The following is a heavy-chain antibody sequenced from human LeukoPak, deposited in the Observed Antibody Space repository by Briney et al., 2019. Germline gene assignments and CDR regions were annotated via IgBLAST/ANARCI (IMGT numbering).Heavy chain of an antibody. J-gene: IGHJ6*02. CDR2: INPSGGST. CDR1: GYTFTIYY. Sequence: GASVTVSYTASGYTFTIYYMHWVRQAPGQGREWMGVINPSGGSTSYAQKFQGRVTMTRDTSTSTVYMELSSLRSEDTAVYYCARDTTITGDAYYYYYGMDVWGQGTTVTDSS. D-gene: IGHD7-27*01. CDR3: ARDTTITGDAYYYYYGMDV. V-gene: IGHV1-46*01.